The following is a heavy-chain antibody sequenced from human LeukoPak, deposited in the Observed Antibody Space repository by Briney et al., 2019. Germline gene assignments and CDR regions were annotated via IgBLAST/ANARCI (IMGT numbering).Heavy chain of an antibody. CDR3: AKDLLYYQLLSRVFDY. CDR2: ISGSGGST. Sequence: GGSLRLSCAASGFTFSSYAMSWVRQAPGKGLEWVSAISGSGGSTYYADSVKGRFTISRDNSKNTLYLQMNSLRAEDTAVYYCAKDLLYYQLLSRVFDYWGQGTLVTVSS. J-gene: IGHJ4*02. CDR1: GFTFSSYA. D-gene: IGHD2-2*01. V-gene: IGHV3-23*01.